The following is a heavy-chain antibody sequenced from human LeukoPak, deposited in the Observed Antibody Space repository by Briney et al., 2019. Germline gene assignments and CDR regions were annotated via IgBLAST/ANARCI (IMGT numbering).Heavy chain of an antibody. V-gene: IGHV3-11*01. CDR3: ARDWVVNGAFDI. Sequence: GESLRPSCAASGFTFSDYYMSWIRQAPGKGLEWVSYISSSGSTIYYADSVKGRFTISRGNAKNSLYLQMNSLRAEDTAVYYCARDWVVNGAFDIWGQETMGTVSS. CDR2: ISSSGSTI. D-gene: IGHD2-2*01. CDR1: GFTFSDYY. J-gene: IGHJ3*02.